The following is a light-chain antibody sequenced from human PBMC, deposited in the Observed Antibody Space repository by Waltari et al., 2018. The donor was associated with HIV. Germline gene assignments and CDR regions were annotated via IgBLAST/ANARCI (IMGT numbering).Light chain of an antibody. CDR3: HSYDNSLSASV. CDR1: RSNLGARYE. V-gene: IGLV1-40*01. Sequence: QSVLTQPPSVSGAPGPRVTISCSGTRSNLGARYELHRYQQLPGTAPKLLIYGNTNRPSGVPDRFSAFKSGTSASLVITGLQAEDEADYYCHSYDNSLSASVFGGGTKLTVL. J-gene: IGLJ3*02. CDR2: GNT.